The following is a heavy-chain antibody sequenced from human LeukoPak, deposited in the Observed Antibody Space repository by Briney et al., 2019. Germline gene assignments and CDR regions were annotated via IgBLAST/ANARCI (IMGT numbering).Heavy chain of an antibody. Sequence: ASVTVSCKASGYTFTSYTSYDINWVRQASGQGLEWMGWMNPTGGKTGYAQMFQGRVTMTWDTSLNTVYMELSGLTSEDTAVYYCARGFYDSSGYSHDAFDVWGQGSMVTVSS. CDR3: ARGFYDSSGYSHDAFDV. CDR1: GYTFTSYTSYD. CDR2: MNPTGGKT. J-gene: IGHJ3*01. V-gene: IGHV1-8*01. D-gene: IGHD3-22*01.